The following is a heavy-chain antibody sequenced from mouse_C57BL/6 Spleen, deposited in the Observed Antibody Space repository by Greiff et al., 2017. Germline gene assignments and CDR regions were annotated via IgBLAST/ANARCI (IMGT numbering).Heavy chain of an antibody. CDR2: IDPENGDT. CDR1: GFNIKDDY. J-gene: IGHJ4*01. V-gene: IGHV14-4*01. D-gene: IGHD1-1*01. Sequence: VQLQQSGAELVRPGASVKLSCTASGFNIKDDYMHWVKQRPEQGLEWVGWIDPENGDTEYASKFQGKATITADTSSNTAYLQLSSLTSEDTAVYYCTTEGIYYGSSYGNSMDYWGQGTSVPVSS. CDR3: TTEGIYYGSSYGNSMDY.